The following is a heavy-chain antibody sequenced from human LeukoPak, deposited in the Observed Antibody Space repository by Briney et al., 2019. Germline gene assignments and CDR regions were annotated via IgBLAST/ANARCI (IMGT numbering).Heavy chain of an antibody. J-gene: IGHJ6*02. D-gene: IGHD5-24*01. V-gene: IGHV3-21*01. CDR2: ISSSSSYI. CDR1: GFTFSSYS. CDR3: ASWLRWQSCYYYGMDV. Sequence: PGGSLRLSCAASGFTFSSYSMNWVRQAPGKGLEWVSSISSSSSYIYYADSVKGRFTISRDNAKNSLYLQMNSLRAEDTAVYYCASWLRWQSCYYYGMDVWGQGTTVTVSS.